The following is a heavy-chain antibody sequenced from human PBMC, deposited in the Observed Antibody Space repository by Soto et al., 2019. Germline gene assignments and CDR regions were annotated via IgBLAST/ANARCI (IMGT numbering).Heavy chain of an antibody. Sequence: GGSLRLSCAASGFTFSGYSMNWVRQAPGKGLEWLSYISGPTTTIYYADSMKGRFTISRDKAKNSLYLQMNSLRAEDTAIYYCVGSRFLELFSFDYWGQGTLVTVSS. CDR2: ISGPTTTI. V-gene: IGHV3-48*01. J-gene: IGHJ4*02. D-gene: IGHD3-3*01. CDR3: VGSRFLELFSFDY. CDR1: GFTFSGYS.